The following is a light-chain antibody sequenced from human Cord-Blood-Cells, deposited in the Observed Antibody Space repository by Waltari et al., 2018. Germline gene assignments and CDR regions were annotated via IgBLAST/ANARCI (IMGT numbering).Light chain of an antibody. CDR3: CSYAGSSTFVV. V-gene: IGLV2-23*02. J-gene: IGLJ2*01. Sequence: QSALTQPASASGSPGQSITISCTGTSSDVASYNLVSWYQQHPGKAPKLMIYEVSKRPSGVSNRFSGSKSGNTASLTISGLQAEDEADYYCCSYAGSSTFVVFGGGTKLTVL. CDR1: SSDVASYNL. CDR2: EVS.